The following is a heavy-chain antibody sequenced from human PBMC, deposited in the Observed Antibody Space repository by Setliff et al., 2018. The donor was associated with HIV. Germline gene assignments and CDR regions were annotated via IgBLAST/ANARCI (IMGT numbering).Heavy chain of an antibody. CDR1: GYNFDSFA. Sequence: ASVKVSCKASGYNFDSFAVIWVRQAPGQGLEWMGWISGYNGQTKDAQKFQGRLIMTTDTATSTSYMEMRSLRSDDTAIYYCARARYGGFDHWGQGSQVTVSS. J-gene: IGHJ4*02. CDR3: ARARYGGFDH. CDR2: ISGYNGQT. V-gene: IGHV1-18*01. D-gene: IGHD3-16*01.